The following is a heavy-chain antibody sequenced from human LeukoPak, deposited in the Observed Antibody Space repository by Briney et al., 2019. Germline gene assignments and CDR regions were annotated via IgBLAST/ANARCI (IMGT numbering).Heavy chain of an antibody. D-gene: IGHD3-22*01. CDR3: ARVLHKRNYDSTTYYGY. CDR1: GFTFSSYS. V-gene: IGHV3-48*01. CDR2: ISSSSTI. J-gene: IGHJ4*02. Sequence: GGSLRLSCAASGFTFSSYSMNWVRQAPGKGLEWVSYISSSSTIYYADSVKGRFTISRDNAKNSLYLQMNSLGAEDTAVYYCARVLHKRNYDSTTYYGYWGQGTLVTVSS.